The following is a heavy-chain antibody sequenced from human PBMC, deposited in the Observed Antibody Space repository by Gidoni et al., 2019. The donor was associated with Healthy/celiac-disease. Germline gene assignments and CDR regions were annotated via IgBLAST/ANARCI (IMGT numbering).Heavy chain of an antibody. Sequence: EVQLVESGGGLVQPGRSLRLSCAASGFTFDDYVMHWVRQAPGKGLEWVSGMSGNSGSIGYADSVKGRFTISRDNAKNSLYLQMNSLRAEDTALYYCAKTRGGGYYPYYFDYWGQGTLVTVSS. V-gene: IGHV3-9*01. CDR1: GFTFDDYV. D-gene: IGHD3-22*01. CDR2: MSGNSGSI. CDR3: AKTRGGGYYPYYFDY. J-gene: IGHJ4*02.